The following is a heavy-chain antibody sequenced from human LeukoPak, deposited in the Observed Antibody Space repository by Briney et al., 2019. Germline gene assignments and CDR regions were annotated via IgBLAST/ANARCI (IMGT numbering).Heavy chain of an antibody. Sequence: PSETLSLTCTVSGGSISSSSYYWGWIRQPPGKGLERIGSIYYSGSTYYNPSLKSRVTISVDTSKNQFSLKLSSVTAADTAVYYRAVAAAGDSFDYWGQGTLVTVSS. V-gene: IGHV4-39*01. J-gene: IGHJ4*02. CDR2: IYYSGST. D-gene: IGHD6-13*01. CDR3: AVAAAGDSFDY. CDR1: GGSISSSSYY.